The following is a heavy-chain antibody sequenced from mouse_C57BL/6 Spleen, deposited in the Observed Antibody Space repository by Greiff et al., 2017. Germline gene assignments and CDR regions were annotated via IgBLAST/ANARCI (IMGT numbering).Heavy chain of an antibody. Sequence: EVKLQQSGPVLVKPGASVKMSCKASGYTFTDYYMNWVKQSHGKSLEWIGVINPYNGGTSYNQKFKGKATLTVDKSSSTAYMELNSLTSEDSAVYYCARYANYFDYWGQGTTLTVSS. D-gene: IGHD2-12*01. CDR1: GYTFTDYY. CDR3: ARYANYFDY. CDR2: INPYNGGT. J-gene: IGHJ2*01. V-gene: IGHV1-19*01.